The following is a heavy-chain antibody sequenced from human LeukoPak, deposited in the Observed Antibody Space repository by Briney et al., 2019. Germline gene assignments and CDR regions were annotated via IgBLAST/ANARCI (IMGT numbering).Heavy chain of an antibody. J-gene: IGHJ6*03. CDR3: AREPDQAYDSYYYYMDV. D-gene: IGHD3-9*01. Sequence: GGSLRLSCAASGFTFSSYAMHWVRQAPGKGLEWVAVISYDGSNKYYADSVKGRFTISRDNSKNTLYLQMNSLRAEDTAVYYCAREPDQAYDSYYYYMDVWGKGTTVTVSS. CDR1: GFTFSSYA. V-gene: IGHV3-30*04. CDR2: ISYDGSNK.